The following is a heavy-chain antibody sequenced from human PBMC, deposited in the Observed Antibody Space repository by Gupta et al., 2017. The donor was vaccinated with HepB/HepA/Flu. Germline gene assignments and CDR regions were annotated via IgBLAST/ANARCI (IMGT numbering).Heavy chain of an antibody. Sequence: EAQLVESGGGLVQPGGSLRPSCAASGFSLGCCEMNWVRQAPGKGLEWLSYITKGGREIQYADSVKGRFTISRDNAKNSLSLQMNSLRAEDTAVYYCASRVGATYHAFDIWGQGTTVTVSS. CDR3: ASRVGATYHAFDI. V-gene: IGHV3-48*03. CDR1: GFSLGCCE. D-gene: IGHD1-26*01. J-gene: IGHJ3*02. CDR2: ITKGGREI.